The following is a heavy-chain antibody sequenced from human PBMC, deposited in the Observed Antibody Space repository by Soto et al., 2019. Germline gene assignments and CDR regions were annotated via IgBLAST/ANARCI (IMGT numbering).Heavy chain of an antibody. D-gene: IGHD2-2*01. CDR1: GGSISSSSYY. J-gene: IGHJ4*02. CDR2: IYYSGNT. V-gene: IGHV4-39*01. CDR3: ARRYCISPSCLAFDS. Sequence: QLQLQESGPGLVKPSETLSLTCTVSGGSISSSSYYWGWIRQPPGKGLEWIGSIYYSGNTYYNPALTSRVTISLGPSKNQFSLKLSSVTAADTAVYYCARRYCISPSCLAFDSWGQGTLVTVSS.